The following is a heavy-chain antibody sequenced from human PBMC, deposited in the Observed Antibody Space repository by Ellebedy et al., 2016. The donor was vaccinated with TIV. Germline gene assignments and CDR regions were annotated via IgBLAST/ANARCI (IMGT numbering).Heavy chain of an antibody. CDR2: IKHDGSEK. J-gene: IGHJ4*02. Sequence: GESLKISCAASGLTLGDFWMGWARQAPGRGLEWVANIKHDGSEKHYVDSVKGRFTISRDNSKNMLFLQMNSLRADDTATYYCAKEGEEELDNSFDYWGQGTLVTVSS. CDR1: GLTLGDFW. V-gene: IGHV3-7*05. D-gene: IGHD3-10*01. CDR3: AKEGEEELDNSFDY.